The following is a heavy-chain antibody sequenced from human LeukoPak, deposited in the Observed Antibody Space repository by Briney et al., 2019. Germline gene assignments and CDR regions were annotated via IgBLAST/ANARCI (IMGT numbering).Heavy chain of an antibody. CDR2: ISAYNGNT. J-gene: IGHJ6*03. CDR3: ARHYYYYYMDV. CDR1: GYTFTSYG. V-gene: IGHV1-18*01. Sequence: ASVKVSCNASGYTFTSYGISWVRQAPGQGLEWMGWISAYNGNTNYAQKPQGRVTKTTDTSTSTAYMELRRLRSDDTAVYYCARHYYYYYMDVWGKGTTVTVSS.